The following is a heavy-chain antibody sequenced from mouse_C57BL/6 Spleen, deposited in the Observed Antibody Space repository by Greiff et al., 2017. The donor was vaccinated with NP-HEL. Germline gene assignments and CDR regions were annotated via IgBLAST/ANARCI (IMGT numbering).Heavy chain of an antibody. V-gene: IGHV10-1*01. Sequence: EVQLVESGGGLVQPKGSLKLSCAASGFSFNTYAMNWVRQAPGKGLEWVARIRSKSNNYATYYADSVKDRFTISRDDSESMLYLQMNNLKTEDTAMYYCVRQESYGYDWFAYWGQGTLVTVSA. CDR1: GFSFNTYA. CDR2: IRSKSNNYAT. CDR3: VRQESYGYDWFAY. J-gene: IGHJ3*01. D-gene: IGHD2-2*01.